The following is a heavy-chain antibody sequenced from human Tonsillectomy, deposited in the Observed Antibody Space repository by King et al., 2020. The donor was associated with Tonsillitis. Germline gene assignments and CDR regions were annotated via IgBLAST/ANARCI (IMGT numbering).Heavy chain of an antibody. CDR2: MYYIVSS. CDR1: GGSSSSSGYY. Sequence: QLQESGPGLVKPSETLSLTCTVSGGSSSSSGYYWGCIRQPPGKGLEWIGGMYYIVSSYYNPSLRSRVTLSLDTTKNQVFLKLGSVSAEDTAVYYCARHVQYFYDSSGYSPGHVHYFDYWGQGTLVTVSS. CDR3: ARHVQYFYDSSGYSPGHVHYFDY. D-gene: IGHD3-22*01. V-gene: IGHV4-39*01. J-gene: IGHJ4*02.